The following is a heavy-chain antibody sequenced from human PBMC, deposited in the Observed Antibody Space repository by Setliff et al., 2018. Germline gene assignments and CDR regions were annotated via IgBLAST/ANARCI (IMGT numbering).Heavy chain of an antibody. Sequence: PGGSLSLSCAASGFIFSNDAIHWVRQAPGKGQEWVAVLSYDGTDKYYADSVKGRFTISRDNSKRTLYLQMNSQTREDTAAYYCARDSRGWSARGSNWFDPWGQGTLVTVSS. CDR1: GFIFSNDA. D-gene: IGHD6-19*01. CDR3: ARDSRGWSARGSNWFDP. CDR2: LSYDGTDK. V-gene: IGHV3-30*04. J-gene: IGHJ5*02.